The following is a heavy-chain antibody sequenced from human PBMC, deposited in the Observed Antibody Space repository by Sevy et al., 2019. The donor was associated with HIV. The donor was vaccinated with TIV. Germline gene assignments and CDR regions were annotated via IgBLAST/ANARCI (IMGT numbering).Heavy chain of an antibody. V-gene: IGHV3-30*02. CDR3: AKDLAGPGRRYFDY. CDR2: IRYDGSDK. D-gene: IGHD6-13*01. Sequence: GGSLRLSCAASGFTFSNYCMHWVRQVPGKGLEWVTFIRYDGSDKYYAASVKGRFTISRDDSKNTLYLQMDNLRAEDTAIHYCAKDLAGPGRRYFDYWGQGTLVTVSS. J-gene: IGHJ4*02. CDR1: GFTFSNYC.